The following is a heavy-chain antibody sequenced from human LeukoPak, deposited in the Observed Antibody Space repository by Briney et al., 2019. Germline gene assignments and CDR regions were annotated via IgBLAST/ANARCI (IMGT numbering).Heavy chain of an antibody. D-gene: IGHD3-10*01. Sequence: KPSETLSLTCAVYGGSFSGYYWSWIRQPPGKGLEWIGEINHSGSTNYNPSLKSRVTISVDTSKNQFSLKLSSVTAADTAVYYCARHYPSGRTDWFDPWGQGTLVTVSS. CDR2: INHSGST. J-gene: IGHJ5*02. CDR3: ARHYPSGRTDWFDP. V-gene: IGHV4-34*01. CDR1: GGSFSGYY.